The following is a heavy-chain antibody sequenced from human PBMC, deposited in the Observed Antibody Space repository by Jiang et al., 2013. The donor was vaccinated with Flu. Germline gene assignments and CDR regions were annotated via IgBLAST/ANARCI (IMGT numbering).Heavy chain of an antibody. CDR1: GGSISSYY. Sequence: GPGLVKPSETLSLTCTVSGGSISSYYWSWIRQPPGKGLEWIGYIYYSGSTNYNPSLKSRVTISVDTSKNQFSLKLSSVTAADTAVYYCARHRYTSSSNFFDYWGQGTLVTVSS. V-gene: IGHV4-59*08. CDR2: IYYSGST. CDR3: ARHRYTSSSNFFDY. J-gene: IGHJ4*02. D-gene: IGHD6-6*01.